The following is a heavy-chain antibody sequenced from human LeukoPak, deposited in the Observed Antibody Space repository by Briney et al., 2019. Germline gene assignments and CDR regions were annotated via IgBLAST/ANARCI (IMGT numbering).Heavy chain of an antibody. CDR2: ISSSSSYT. V-gene: IGHV3-11*06. CDR1: GFTFSDYY. J-gene: IGHJ4*02. D-gene: IGHD2-2*01. Sequence: GGSLRLSCAASGFTFSDYYMSWIRQAPGKGLEWVSYISSSSSYTNYADSVKGRFTISRDNAKNPLYLQMNSLRAEDTAVYYCARGLGSSTMRPLDYWGRGTLVTVSS. CDR3: ARGLGSSTMRPLDY.